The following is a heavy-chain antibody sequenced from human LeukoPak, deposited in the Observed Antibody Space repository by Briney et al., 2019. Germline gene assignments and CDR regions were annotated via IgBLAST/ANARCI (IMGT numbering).Heavy chain of an antibody. V-gene: IGHV3-30*02. CDR3: AKEKDIVVVPAVKTSWFDP. Sequence: GGSLRLSRAASGFTFSSYGMHWVRQAPGKGLEWVAFIRYDGSNKYYADSVKGRFTISRDNSKNTLYLQMNSLRAGDTAVYYCAKEKDIVVVPAVKTSWFDPWGQGTLVTVSS. D-gene: IGHD2-2*01. CDR1: GFTFSSYG. CDR2: IRYDGSNK. J-gene: IGHJ5*02.